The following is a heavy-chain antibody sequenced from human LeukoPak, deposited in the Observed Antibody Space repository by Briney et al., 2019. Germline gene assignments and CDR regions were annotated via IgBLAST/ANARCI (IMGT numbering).Heavy chain of an antibody. J-gene: IGHJ1*01. CDR2: IYWNDDK. D-gene: IGHD2-15*01. CDR1: GFSLTTSGVG. CDR3: VHRGYCSGGSCAYFQH. Sequence: SGPTLVNPTQTLTLTCTFSGFSLTTSGVGVGWIRQPPGKALEWLALIYWNDDKRDSPSLKSRLTITKDTSKNQVVLTMTNMDPVDTATYYCVHRGYCSGGSCAYFQHWGQGTLVTVSS. V-gene: IGHV2-5*01.